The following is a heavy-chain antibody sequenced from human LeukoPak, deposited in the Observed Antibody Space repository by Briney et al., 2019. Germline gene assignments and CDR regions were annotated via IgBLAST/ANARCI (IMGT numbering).Heavy chain of an antibody. CDR1: GFTFSSYS. CDR3: ARGSFPCSSTSCFNWFDP. CDR2: ISSSSSYI. Sequence: PGGSLRLSYAASGFTFSSYSMNWVRQAPGKGLEWVSSISSSSSYIYYADSVKGRFTISRDNAKNSLYLQMNSLRAEDTAVYYCARGSFPCSSTSCFNWFDPWGQGTLVTVSS. D-gene: IGHD2-2*01. J-gene: IGHJ5*02. V-gene: IGHV3-21*04.